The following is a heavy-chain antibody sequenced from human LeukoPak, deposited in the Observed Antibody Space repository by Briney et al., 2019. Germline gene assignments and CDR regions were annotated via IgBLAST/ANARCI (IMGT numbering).Heavy chain of an antibody. Sequence: GESLKISCAASGFTFTSYAMSWVRQAPGKGLGWVSTISGRGGSTNYADSVKGRFTISRDNSKNTLYLQMNSLRAEDTAVYYCATSVSYYNLDYWGQGTLVTVSS. V-gene: IGHV3-23*01. CDR2: ISGRGGST. D-gene: IGHD3-10*01. CDR1: GFTFTSYA. J-gene: IGHJ4*02. CDR3: ATSVSYYNLDY.